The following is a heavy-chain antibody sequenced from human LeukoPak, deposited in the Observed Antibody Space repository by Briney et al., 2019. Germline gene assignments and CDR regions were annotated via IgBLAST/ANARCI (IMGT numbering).Heavy chain of an antibody. CDR1: GFTFSSYW. J-gene: IGHJ4*02. CDR2: INSDGSTT. Sequence: GGSLRLSCAASGFTFSSYWMHWVRQAPGKGLVWVSRINSDGSTTNYADSVKGRFTISRDNAKNTLYLQMNSLRAEDTAVYYCARDTDILSIDYWGQGTLVTVSS. D-gene: IGHD3-9*01. CDR3: ARDTDILSIDY. V-gene: IGHV3-74*01.